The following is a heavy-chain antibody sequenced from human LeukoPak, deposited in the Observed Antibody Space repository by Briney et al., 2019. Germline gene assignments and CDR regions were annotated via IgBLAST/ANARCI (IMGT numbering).Heavy chain of an antibody. CDR1: GFTFSSYA. D-gene: IGHD7-27*01. CDR3: AKDGTLGIGGYFDL. J-gene: IGHJ2*01. V-gene: IGHV3-23*01. CDR2: IGVSADRT. Sequence: PGGSLRLSCAASGFTFSSYAMSWVRQAPGKGLEWVSVIGVSADRTYYADSVKGRFTISRDNSKNTLYRQMNSLRAEDTAVYYCAKDGTLGIGGYFDLWGRGTLVTVTS.